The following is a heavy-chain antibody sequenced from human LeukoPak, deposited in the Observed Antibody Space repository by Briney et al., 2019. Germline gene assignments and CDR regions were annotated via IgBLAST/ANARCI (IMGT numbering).Heavy chain of an antibody. D-gene: IGHD6-13*01. Sequence: ASVKVSCKSSGYTFTGYYIHWVRQAPGQGLEWMDWTNPNSGVTKCAQKFQGRVTLTRDTSISTAYTELSRLRYDDTAVYYCAREVISSSWFPFDYWGQGTLVTVSS. CDR1: GYTFTGYY. V-gene: IGHV1-2*02. J-gene: IGHJ4*02. CDR3: AREVISSSWFPFDY. CDR2: TNPNSGVT.